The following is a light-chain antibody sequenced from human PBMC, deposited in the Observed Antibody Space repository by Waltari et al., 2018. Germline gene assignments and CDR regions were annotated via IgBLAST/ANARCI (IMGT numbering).Light chain of an antibody. J-gene: IGLJ3*02. V-gene: IGLV2-11*01. CDR3: CAFAATPL. CDR1: GVAVRGSSY. CDR2: DIY. Sequence: QSALTQPRSVSGSPGQSVTIPCPGTGVAVRGSSYVSWYQQHPGKAPKLIIYDIYKRPSGVPDRFSGSKSDNTASLTISGLQAEDEADFFCCAFAATPLFGGGTKLTVL.